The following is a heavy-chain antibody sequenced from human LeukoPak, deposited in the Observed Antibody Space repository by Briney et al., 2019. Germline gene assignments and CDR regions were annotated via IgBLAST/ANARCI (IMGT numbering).Heavy chain of an antibody. CDR2: ISSSGSTI. V-gene: IGHV3-48*03. CDR3: ARDDYYGSGSYHL. D-gene: IGHD3-10*01. CDR1: GFTFSSYE. Sequence: PGGSLRLSCAASGFTFSSYEMNWVRQAPGKGLEWVSYISSSGSTIYYADSVKGRFTISRDNAKNSLYLQMNSLRAEDTAVYYCARDDYYGSGSYHLWGQGTLVTVSS. J-gene: IGHJ4*02.